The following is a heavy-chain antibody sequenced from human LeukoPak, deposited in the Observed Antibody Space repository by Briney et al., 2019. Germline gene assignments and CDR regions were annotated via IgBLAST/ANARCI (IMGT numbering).Heavy chain of an antibody. D-gene: IGHD2-21*02. V-gene: IGHV3-48*03. J-gene: IGHJ4*02. CDR2: ITSSGTAA. Sequence: GGSLRLSCAASGFTFSDHDMNWVRQAPGKGLEWVSFITSSGTAAYYADSVKGRFTISRDNSKNTLYLQMDSLRAEVTAVYYCAKDRWPVVTASAFDYWGQGTLVTVSS. CDR3: AKDRWPVVTASAFDY. CDR1: GFTFSDHD.